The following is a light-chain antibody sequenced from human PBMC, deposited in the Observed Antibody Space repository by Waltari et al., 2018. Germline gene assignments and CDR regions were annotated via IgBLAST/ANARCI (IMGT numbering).Light chain of an antibody. CDR2: KVS. CDR3: MQGTNWPQS. J-gene: IGKJ2*03. Sequence: DVVMTQSPLSLPVTLGQPASISCRSSQSLVYSDGNIYLNWFQQRPGQSQRRLIYKVSRRDSGVPDRFSGSGSGTDFTLRISRVEAEDVGLYFCMQGTNWPQSFGQGTKLEIK. CDR1: QSLVYSDGNIY. V-gene: IGKV2-30*01.